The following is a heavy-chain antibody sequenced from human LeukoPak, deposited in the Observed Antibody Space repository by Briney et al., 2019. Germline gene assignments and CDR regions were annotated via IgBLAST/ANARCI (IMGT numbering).Heavy chain of an antibody. CDR2: ISANGGET. CDR1: GFTFSIYA. J-gene: IGHJ3*02. Sequence: GGSLRLSCAASGFTFSIYAMNWVRQAPGKGLEWVSSISANGGETHYADSVKGRFTISRDNSKNTLYLQINNPRVEDTAVFYCAKPRGEEWLVGLYDAFDIWGQGTMVTVSS. D-gene: IGHD6-19*01. CDR3: AKPRGEEWLVGLYDAFDI. V-gene: IGHV3-23*01.